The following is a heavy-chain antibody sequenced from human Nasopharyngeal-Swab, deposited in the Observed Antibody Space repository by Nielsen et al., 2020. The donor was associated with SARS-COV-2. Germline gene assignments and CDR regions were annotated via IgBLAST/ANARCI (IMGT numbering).Heavy chain of an antibody. Sequence: SETLSLTCAISGDSVSSSSAAWNWIRQSPSRGLEWLGRTYYRSKWYNDYAVSVKSRITINPDTSKNQFSLHLNSVTPEDTAVYYSARARGAYGDYYYYYYTDVWGKGTTVTVS. J-gene: IGHJ6*03. V-gene: IGHV6-1*01. CDR2: TYYRSKWYN. CDR1: GDSVSSSSAA. CDR3: ARARGAYGDYYYYYYTDV. D-gene: IGHD4-17*01.